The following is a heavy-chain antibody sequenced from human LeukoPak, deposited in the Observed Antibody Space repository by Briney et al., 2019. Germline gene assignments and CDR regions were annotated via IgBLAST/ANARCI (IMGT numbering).Heavy chain of an antibody. D-gene: IGHD3-22*01. CDR2: ISGSGGTT. Sequence: PGGSLRLSCTTFGFTFSSNAMSWVRQAPGKGLEWVSTISGSGGTTYYGDSVKGRFTISRDNSKSTLYLQMNGLRAEDTAVYYCARDNGYDTSGLRFDHWGQGSLVTVSS. CDR3: ARDNGYDTSGLRFDH. CDR1: GFTFSSNA. V-gene: IGHV3-23*01. J-gene: IGHJ4*02.